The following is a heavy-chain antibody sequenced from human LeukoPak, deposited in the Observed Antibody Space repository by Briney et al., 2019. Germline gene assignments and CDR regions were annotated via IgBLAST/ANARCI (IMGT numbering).Heavy chain of an antibody. Sequence: SETLSLTCAVYGGSFSGYYWSWLRQPPGKGLEWIGEINHSGSTNYNPSLKSRVTISVDTSKNQFSLKLSSVTAADTAVYYCARYRRAVTTSVLYYGMDVWGQGTTVTVSS. J-gene: IGHJ6*02. CDR3: ARYRRAVTTSVLYYGMDV. V-gene: IGHV4-34*01. CDR2: INHSGST. CDR1: GGSFSGYY. D-gene: IGHD4-17*01.